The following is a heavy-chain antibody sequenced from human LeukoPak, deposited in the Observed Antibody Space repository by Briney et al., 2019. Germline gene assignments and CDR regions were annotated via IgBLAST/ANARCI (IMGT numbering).Heavy chain of an antibody. D-gene: IGHD3-16*01. CDR1: GFTFSNHA. J-gene: IGHJ4*02. CDR2: ITVDGGRT. V-gene: IGHV3-23*01. Sequence: GGSLRLSCAASGFTFSNHAMSWARQAPGKGLEWVSSITVDGGRTQYADSVKGRFTISRDNAKKSLYLQMNSLRAEDTALYYCAKEVTFGGDKWFDYWGQGTLVTVSS. CDR3: AKEVTFGGDKWFDY.